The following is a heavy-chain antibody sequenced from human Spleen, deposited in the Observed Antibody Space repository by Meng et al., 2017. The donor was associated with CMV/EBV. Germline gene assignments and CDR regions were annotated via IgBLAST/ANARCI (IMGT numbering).Heavy chain of an antibody. CDR1: GGCVRSGSYY. Sequence: SGGCVRSGSYYWSWIRQPPGKGLEWIGYIYYSGSTDYNPSLKSRVTMSADTSKNQFSLKLISVTAADTAVYYCARLYSSGTSWFDPWGQGILVTVSS. D-gene: IGHD2-15*01. CDR2: IYYSGST. J-gene: IGHJ5*02. V-gene: IGHV4-61*01. CDR3: ARLYSSGTSWFDP.